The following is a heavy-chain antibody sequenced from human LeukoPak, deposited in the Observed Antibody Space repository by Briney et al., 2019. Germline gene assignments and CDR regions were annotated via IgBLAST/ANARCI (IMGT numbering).Heavy chain of an antibody. CDR2: IYTSGIT. CDR3: ARVTIFGVAADWFDP. V-gene: IGHV4-61*02. D-gene: IGHD3-3*01. J-gene: IGHJ5*02. Sequence: SQTLSLTCTVPGGSISSGSYYWSWIRQPAGKGLEWIGRIYTSGITNYNPSLKSRVTISVDTSKNQFSLKLSSVTAADTAVYYCARVTIFGVAADWFDPWGQGTLVTVSS. CDR1: GGSISSGSYY.